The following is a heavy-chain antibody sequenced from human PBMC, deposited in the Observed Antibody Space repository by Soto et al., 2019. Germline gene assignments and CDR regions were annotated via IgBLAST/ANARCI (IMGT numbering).Heavy chain of an antibody. CDR2: ISYDGSNK. J-gene: IGHJ6*02. Sequence: GGSLRLSCAASGFTFSSYAMHWVRQAPGKGLEWVAVISYDGSNKYYADSVKGRVTSSRDNSENTLYLQMNSLRDDDTAVYYCLIDRVDYGGNSGTPYYYYGMNVWGQGTTVTVSS. CDR3: LIDRVDYGGNSGTPYYYYGMNV. V-gene: IGHV3-30-3*01. CDR1: GFTFSSYA. D-gene: IGHD4-17*01.